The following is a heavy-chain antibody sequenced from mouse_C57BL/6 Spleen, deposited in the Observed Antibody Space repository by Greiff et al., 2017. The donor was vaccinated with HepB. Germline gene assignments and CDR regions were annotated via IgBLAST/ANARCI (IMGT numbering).Heavy chain of an antibody. CDR1: GYTFTSYW. CDR2: IDPSDSET. CDR3: ARSDGNYLYYAMDY. V-gene: IGHV1-52*01. Sequence: QVQLQQPGAELVRPGSSVKLSCKASGYTFTSYWMHWVKQRPIQGLEWIGNIDPSDSETHYNQKFKDKATLTVDKSSSTAYMQLSSLTSEDSAVYYCARSDGNYLYYAMDYWGQGTSVTVSS. D-gene: IGHD2-1*01. J-gene: IGHJ4*01.